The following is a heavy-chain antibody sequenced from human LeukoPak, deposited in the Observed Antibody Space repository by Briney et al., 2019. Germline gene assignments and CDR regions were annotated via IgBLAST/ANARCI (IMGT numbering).Heavy chain of an antibody. V-gene: IGHV3-33*06. CDR1: GFTFRNYG. Sequence: GGSLRLSCAATGFTFRNYGMHWARQAPGKGLEWVAIIWYDGSKKSYADSVKGRFTISRDNSKNTLYLQMNSLRAEDTAVYYCAKEGYGGNPPTSWGQGTLVSVSS. CDR2: IWYDGSKK. CDR3: AKEGYGGNPPTS. D-gene: IGHD4-23*01. J-gene: IGHJ5*02.